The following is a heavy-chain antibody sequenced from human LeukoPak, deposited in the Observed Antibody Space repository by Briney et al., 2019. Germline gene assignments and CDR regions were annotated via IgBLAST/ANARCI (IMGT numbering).Heavy chain of an antibody. CDR1: GFTFTNYG. V-gene: IGHV1-18*01. CDR3: ARDEGVGERGAY. D-gene: IGHD3-16*01. CDR2: ISAYNGDT. J-gene: IGHJ4*02. Sequence: ASVKVSCKASGFTFTNYGISCVRQAPGQGLEWMGWISAYNGDTNYAQKLQDRVTMTTDTSTSTAYMELRSLRSDDTAMYYCARDEGVGERGAYWGQGTLVTVSS.